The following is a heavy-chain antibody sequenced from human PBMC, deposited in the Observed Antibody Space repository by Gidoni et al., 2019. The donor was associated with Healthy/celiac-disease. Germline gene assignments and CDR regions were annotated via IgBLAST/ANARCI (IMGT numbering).Heavy chain of an antibody. CDR2: IDPSDSYT. CDR1: GYSFTSYW. V-gene: IGHV5-10-1*03. J-gene: IGHJ5*02. CDR3: ASSGMVFSEFDP. D-gene: IGHD1-26*01. Sequence: EVPLVQSGAEVKKPGESLRISCKGSGYSFTSYWISWVRQMPGKGLEWMGRIDPSDSYTNYSPSFQGHVTISADKSISTAYLQWSSLKASDTAMYYCASSGMVFSEFDPWGQGTLVTVSS.